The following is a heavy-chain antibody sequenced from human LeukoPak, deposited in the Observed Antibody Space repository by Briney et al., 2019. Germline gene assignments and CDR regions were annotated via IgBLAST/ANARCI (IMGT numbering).Heavy chain of an antibody. Sequence: GGSLRLSCAASGFTFSSYGMSWVRQAPGKGLEWVSVISNSGGSTDYADSVKGRFTISRDNSKNTVYLQMNNLRAEDTAVYYCAKGGYSSGRYFYYHMDVWGEGTTVTVSS. D-gene: IGHD5-18*01. V-gene: IGHV3-23*01. J-gene: IGHJ6*03. CDR1: GFTFSSYG. CDR3: AKGGYSSGRYFYYHMDV. CDR2: ISNSGGST.